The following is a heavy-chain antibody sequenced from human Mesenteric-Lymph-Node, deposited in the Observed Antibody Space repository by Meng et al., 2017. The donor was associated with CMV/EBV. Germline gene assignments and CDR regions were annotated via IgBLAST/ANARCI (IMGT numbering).Heavy chain of an antibody. V-gene: IGHV3-30*02. CDR1: GFAFSTYV. CDR3: VKDSRNWSFDY. D-gene: IGHD1-1*01. CDR2: IRSDGNNK. J-gene: IGHJ4*02. Sequence: GGSLRLSCAASGFAFSTYVMHWVRQAPGKGLEWVAFIRSDGNNKYYADSVRGRFTISRDDSKDTLYLQMNSLRAEDTAVYYCVKDSRNWSFDYWGQGALVTVSS.